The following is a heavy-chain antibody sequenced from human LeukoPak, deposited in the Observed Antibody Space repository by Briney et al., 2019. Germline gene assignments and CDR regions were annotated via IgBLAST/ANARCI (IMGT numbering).Heavy chain of an antibody. CDR1: GGSFSGYY. D-gene: IGHD3-22*01. J-gene: IGHJ3*02. V-gene: IGHV4-34*01. CDR3: ARDLHYYDSSGYHSNDAFDI. Sequence: PSETLSLTCAVYGGSFSGYYWSWIRQPPGKGLEWIGEINHSGSTNYNPSLKSRLTISVDTSKNQFSLKLSSVTAADTAVYYCARDLHYYDSSGYHSNDAFDIWGQGTMVTVSS. CDR2: INHSGST.